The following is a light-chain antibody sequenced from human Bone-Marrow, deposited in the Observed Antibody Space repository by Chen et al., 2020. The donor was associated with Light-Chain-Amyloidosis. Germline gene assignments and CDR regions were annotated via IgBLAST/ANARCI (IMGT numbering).Light chain of an antibody. CDR3: QQYGTSPLT. CDR1: QTISSNY. V-gene: IGKV3-20*01. Sequence: EFFLTQSPGIPSLSPGEGANLSCRASQTISSNYLNWYQQKLGQAPRLLIYCSSSRATGIPDRITGSGSVTDFTLTINRLEQEDFAMYYCQQYGTSPLTFGGGTKWRSN. J-gene: IGKJ4*01. CDR2: CSS.